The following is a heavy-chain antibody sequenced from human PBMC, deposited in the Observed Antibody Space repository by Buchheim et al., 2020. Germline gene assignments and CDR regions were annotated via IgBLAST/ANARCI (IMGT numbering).Heavy chain of an antibody. Sequence: QVQLVQSGAEVKKPGASVKVSCKASGYTFTSYYMHWVRQAPGQGLEWMGIINPSGGSTSYAQKFQGRVTMTRDTSTSTVYMELSSLRSEDTAVYYCARDGWGNYYDSSGYYYVPDYWGQGTL. J-gene: IGHJ4*02. CDR1: GYTFTSYY. D-gene: IGHD3-22*01. CDR2: INPSGGST. CDR3: ARDGWGNYYDSSGYYYVPDY. V-gene: IGHV1-46*01.